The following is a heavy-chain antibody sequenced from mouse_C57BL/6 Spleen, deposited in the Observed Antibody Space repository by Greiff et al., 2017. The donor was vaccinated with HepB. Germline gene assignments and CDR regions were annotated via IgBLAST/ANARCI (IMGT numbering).Heavy chain of an antibody. CDR1: GFTFSSYA. CDR2: ISAGGSYT. J-gene: IGHJ1*03. V-gene: IGHV5-4*01. Sequence: EVKLEQSGAGLVKPGGSVKLSCAASGFTFSSYAMPWVRQTPGKRLEWIGMISAGGSYTYYQENVKSRVTMSRDNANSNLYLQISHLTSEDTAVYYCAREAETYEPYFDVWGKGTTLTVSS. D-gene: IGHD2-10*02. CDR3: AREAETYEPYFDV.